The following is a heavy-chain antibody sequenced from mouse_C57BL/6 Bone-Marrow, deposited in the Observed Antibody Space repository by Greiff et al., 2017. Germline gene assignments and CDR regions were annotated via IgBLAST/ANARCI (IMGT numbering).Heavy chain of an antibody. CDR1: GFNINDDY. CDR2: IDPESGDT. Sequence: VQLQQSGAELVRPGASVKLSCTASGFNINDDYMHWVKQRPEQGLEWIGWIDPESGDTEYASKFQGKATITADTSSSTAYMQLSNLTSADAAVYSWSTSGSSSFYAMDYWGQGTSVTVSS. V-gene: IGHV14-4*01. J-gene: IGHJ4*01. D-gene: IGHD1-1*01. CDR3: STSGSSSFYAMDY.